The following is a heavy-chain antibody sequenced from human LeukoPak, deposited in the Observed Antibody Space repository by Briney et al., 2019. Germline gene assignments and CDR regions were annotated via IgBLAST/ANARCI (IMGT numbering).Heavy chain of an antibody. D-gene: IGHD2-2*01. Sequence: SVKVSCKASGYTFASYAISWVRQAPGQGLEWMGGIIPIFGTANYAQKFQGRVTITTDESTSTAYMELSSLRSEDTAVYYCARDQGCSSTSCYWYYYMDVWGKGTTVTVSS. CDR1: GYTFASYA. V-gene: IGHV1-69*05. CDR3: ARDQGCSSTSCYWYYYMDV. J-gene: IGHJ6*03. CDR2: IIPIFGTA.